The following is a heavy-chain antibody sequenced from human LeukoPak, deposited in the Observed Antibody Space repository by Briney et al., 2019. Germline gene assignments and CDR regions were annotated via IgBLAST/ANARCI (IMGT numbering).Heavy chain of an antibody. J-gene: IGHJ3*02. CDR3: ARYYGVDAFGI. CDR2: IYHSGST. Sequence: SETLSLTCTVSGGSISSSGYYWGWIRQPPGKGLEWIGSIYHSGSTYYNPSLKSRVTISVDTSKNQFSLKLSSVTAADTAVYYCARYYGVDAFGIWGQGTMVTVSS. V-gene: IGHV4-39*01. D-gene: IGHD4-17*01. CDR1: GGSISSSGYY.